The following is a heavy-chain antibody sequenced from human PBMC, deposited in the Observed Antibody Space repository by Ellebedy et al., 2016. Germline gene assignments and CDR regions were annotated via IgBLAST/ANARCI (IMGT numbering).Heavy chain of an antibody. D-gene: IGHD3-10*01. CDR1: GFIFNSYA. Sequence: GGSLRLXXAASGFIFNSYAMNWVRQAPGKGLEWVSSISGSGDSTDYADSVKGRFTLSRDNSKNTLYLQMNSLRAEDTAIYYCAKELVRGFYAFEMWGQGTMVTVSS. V-gene: IGHV3-23*01. CDR3: AKELVRGFYAFEM. CDR2: ISGSGDST. J-gene: IGHJ3*02.